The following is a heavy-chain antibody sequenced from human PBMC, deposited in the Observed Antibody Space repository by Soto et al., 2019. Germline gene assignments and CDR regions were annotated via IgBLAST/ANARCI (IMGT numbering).Heavy chain of an antibody. J-gene: IGHJ4*02. CDR3: GRDPAYGAIDY. V-gene: IGHV3-7*01. D-gene: IGHD4-17*01. CDR2: INPDGSGK. CDR1: GLTFSASL. Sequence: GGPLRRSCAASGLTFSASLMTCVRQAPWKGLEWLAEINPDGSGKYYVDSVKGRFTISRDNPKSSLYLQMNSLRVEDTALYFCGRDPAYGAIDYWGLGTMVTVSS.